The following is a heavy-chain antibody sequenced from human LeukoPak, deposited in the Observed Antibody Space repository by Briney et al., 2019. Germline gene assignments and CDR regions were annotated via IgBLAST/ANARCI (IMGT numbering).Heavy chain of an antibody. V-gene: IGHV4-59*12. J-gene: IGHJ4*02. CDR3: ARVGSYDSSGYYYYFDY. CDR1: GGSISDYY. CDR2: INNSGST. D-gene: IGHD3-22*01. Sequence: PSETLSLTCTVSGGSISDYYWSWIRLPPGKGLEWIGHINNSGSTSYNSSLKSRVTISVDTSKNKFSLKLNSVTVADTAVYYCARVGSYDSSGYYYYFDYWGQGTLVTVSS.